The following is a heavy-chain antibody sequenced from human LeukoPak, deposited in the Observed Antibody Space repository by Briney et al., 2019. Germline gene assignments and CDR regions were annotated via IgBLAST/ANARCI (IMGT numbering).Heavy chain of an antibody. J-gene: IGHJ6*03. V-gene: IGHV4-34*01. CDR1: GGSFSGYY. CDR3: ARGDYYYMDV. Sequence: SETLSLTCAVYGGSFSGYYWSWIRQPPGKGLEWIGEINHSGSTNYNPSLKSRVTISVDTSKNQFSLKLSSVTAADTAVYYCARGDYYYMDVWGKGTTVTVSS. CDR2: INHSGST.